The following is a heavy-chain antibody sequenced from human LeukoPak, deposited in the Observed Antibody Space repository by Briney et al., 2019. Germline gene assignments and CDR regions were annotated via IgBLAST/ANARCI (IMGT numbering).Heavy chain of an antibody. J-gene: IGHJ4*02. V-gene: IGHV4-59*12. Sequence: SETLSLTCTVSGGSISSYDWSWIRQPPGKGLEWVGYIYYGGSTNYNPSLKSRVTISVDTSKNQFSLKLSSVTAADTAVYFCARVPDGGIFDYWGQGTLVTVSS. CDR1: GGSISSYD. D-gene: IGHD4-23*01. CDR2: IYYGGST. CDR3: ARVPDGGIFDY.